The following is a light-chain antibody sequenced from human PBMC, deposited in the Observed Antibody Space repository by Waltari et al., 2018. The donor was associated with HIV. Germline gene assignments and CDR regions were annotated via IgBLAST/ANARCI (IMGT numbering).Light chain of an antibody. CDR1: SSNIRNHT. Sequence: HSVLTQPPSASGTPGQRLLISCSGSSSNIRNHTENWYQQLPSTAPKPLIPRYNHRPSGVPDRFAGSKSGTSASLAISGLQSEDEADYYCASWDDSLNGYVFGTGTKVTVL. CDR3: ASWDDSLNGYV. CDR2: RYN. V-gene: IGLV1-44*01. J-gene: IGLJ1*01.